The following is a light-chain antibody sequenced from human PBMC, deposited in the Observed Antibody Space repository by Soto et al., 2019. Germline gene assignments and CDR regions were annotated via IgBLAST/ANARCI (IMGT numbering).Light chain of an antibody. CDR1: QTVSSN. J-gene: IGKJ1*01. CDR3: HQYNFWPS. Sequence: EVVMTQSPATLSVSPGERATLSCRASQTVSSNLAWYQQKPGQSPRLLIYGTSTRATGVPARFSGSGSGTEFTLSISSLQSEDFAVYYCHQYNFWPSVGQGTKVDSK. V-gene: IGKV3-15*01. CDR2: GTS.